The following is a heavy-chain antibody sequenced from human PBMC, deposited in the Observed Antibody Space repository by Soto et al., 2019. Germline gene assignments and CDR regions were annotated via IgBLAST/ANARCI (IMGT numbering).Heavy chain of an antibody. D-gene: IGHD2-21*02. CDR1: GGSVSGGAYY. V-gene: IGHV4-39*01. CDR2: IYYSGST. J-gene: IGHJ4*02. Sequence: XTLSLPSTVSGGSVSGGAYYWGWIRQPPGKGLEWIGSIYYSGSTYYNPSLKSRVTISVDTSKKQFSLKLSSLTAADTAVYYFARLAYCGTDCYALDYWGQGSLVTVSS. CDR3: ARLAYCGTDCYALDY.